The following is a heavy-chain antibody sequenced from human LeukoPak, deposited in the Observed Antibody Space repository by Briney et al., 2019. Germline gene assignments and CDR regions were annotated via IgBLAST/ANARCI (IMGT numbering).Heavy chain of an antibody. D-gene: IGHD2-2*01. CDR3: ARSWYCSSTSCPSTYYYGMDV. Sequence: SVKVSCKASGGTFSSCAISWVRQAPGQGLEWMGGIIPIFGTANYAQKFQGRVTITADESTSTAYMELSSLRSEDTAVYYCARSWYCSSTSCPSTYYYGMDVWGQGTTVTVSS. V-gene: IGHV1-69*13. CDR2: IIPIFGTA. CDR1: GGTFSSCA. J-gene: IGHJ6*02.